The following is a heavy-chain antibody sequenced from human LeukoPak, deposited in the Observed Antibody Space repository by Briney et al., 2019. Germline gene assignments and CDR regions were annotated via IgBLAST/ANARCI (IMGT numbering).Heavy chain of an antibody. CDR2: IYTSGST. D-gene: IGHD1-26*01. J-gene: IGHJ4*02. Sequence: SETLSLTCTVSGGSISSGSYYWSWIRQPAGKGLEWIGRIYTSGSTNYNPSLKSRVTISVDTSKNQFSLKLSSVTAADTAVYYCARVGTQGPLDYWGQGTLVTVSS. V-gene: IGHV4-61*02. CDR3: ARVGTQGPLDY. CDR1: GGSISSGSYY.